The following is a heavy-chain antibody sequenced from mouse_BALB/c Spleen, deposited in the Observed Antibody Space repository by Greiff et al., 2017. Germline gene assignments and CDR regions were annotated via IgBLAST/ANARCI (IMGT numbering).Heavy chain of an antibody. Sequence: EVKLVESGGALVQPGGSRKLSCAASGFTFSSFGMHWVRQAPEKGLEWVAYISSGSSTIYYADTVKGRFTISRDNPKNTLFLQMTSLRSEDTAMYYCARSDRNYGDAMDYRGQGTSVTVSS. CDR3: ARSDRNYGDAMDY. V-gene: IGHV5-17*02. CDR1: GFTFSSFG. CDR2: ISSGSSTI. J-gene: IGHJ4*01. D-gene: IGHD2-1*01.